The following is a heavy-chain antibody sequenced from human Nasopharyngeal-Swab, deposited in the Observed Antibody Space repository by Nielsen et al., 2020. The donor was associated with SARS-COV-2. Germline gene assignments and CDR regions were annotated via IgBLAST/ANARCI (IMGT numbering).Heavy chain of an antibody. D-gene: IGHD6-13*01. Sequence: GESLKISCTASGFTFSTYSMNWVRQAPGKGLEWVSSISGTSTYIYYADSVKGRLTVSRDNARNSLYLQMNSLRGDDTAVYYCARDLVSSWRAIGNWYFDLWGRGTLVTVSS. CDR2: ISGTSTYI. J-gene: IGHJ2*01. CDR3: ARDLVSSWRAIGNWYFDL. CDR1: GFTFSTYS. V-gene: IGHV3-21*01.